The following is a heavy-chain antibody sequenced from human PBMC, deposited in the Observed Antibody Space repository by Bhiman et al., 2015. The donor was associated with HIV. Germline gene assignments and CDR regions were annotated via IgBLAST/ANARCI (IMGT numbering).Heavy chain of an antibody. V-gene: IGHV3-23*04. CDR1: GFTFSNAW. CDR3: VTVQVDSSAWYSKGDYYFDY. J-gene: IGHJ4*02. D-gene: IGHD6-13*01. Sequence: EVQLVESGGGVVKPGGSLRLSCVVSGFTFSNAWMSWVRQAPGKGLEWVSGISGSGGTTYYAGSVKGRFTISRDNSKNTLYLQMNSLRAEDTAVYYCVTVQVDSSAWYSKGDYYFDYWGQGTLVTVSP. CDR2: ISGSGGTT.